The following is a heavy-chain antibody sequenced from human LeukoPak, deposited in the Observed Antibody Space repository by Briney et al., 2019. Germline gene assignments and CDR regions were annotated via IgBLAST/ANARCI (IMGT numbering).Heavy chain of an antibody. Sequence: ASVKVSCKASGYTFTSYGISWVRQAPGQGLEWMGWISAYNGNTNYAQKPQGRVTMTTDTSTSTAYMELRSLRSDDTAVYYCATDRRYCSGGSCYEDWFDPWGQGTLVTVSS. CDR2: ISAYNGNT. J-gene: IGHJ5*02. V-gene: IGHV1-18*01. CDR3: ATDRRYCSGGSCYEDWFDP. D-gene: IGHD2-15*01. CDR1: GYTFTSYG.